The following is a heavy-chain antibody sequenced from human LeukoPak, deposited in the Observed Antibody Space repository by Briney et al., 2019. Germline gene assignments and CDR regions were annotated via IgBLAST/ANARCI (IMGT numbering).Heavy chain of an antibody. V-gene: IGHV3-11*06. J-gene: IGHJ4*02. CDR3: ARDYSGYDQKDY. Sequence: GGSLRLSCAASGFTFSDYYMSWIRQAPGKGLEWVSYISSSSSYTNYADSVKGRFTISRDNAKNSLYLQMNSLRAEDTAVYCCARDYSGYDQKDYWGQGTLVTVSS. CDR1: GFTFSDYY. CDR2: ISSSSSYT. D-gene: IGHD5-12*01.